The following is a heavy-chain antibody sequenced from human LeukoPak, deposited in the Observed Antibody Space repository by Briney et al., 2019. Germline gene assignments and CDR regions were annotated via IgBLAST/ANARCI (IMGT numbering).Heavy chain of an antibody. J-gene: IGHJ5*01. CDR3: SRADTIPGVKWWFDS. CDR1: GFTFGDYA. V-gene: IGHV3-49*04. D-gene: IGHD2-2*02. Sequence: GGSLRLSCRASGFTFGDYAITWVRQAPGEGLEWVGLVTRRPYGGTSEYAASVKARFTIPRDDSKGTAYLDMNSLKTEDTAVYYCSRADTIPGVKWWFDSWGQGTLVTVPT. CDR2: VTRRPYGGTS.